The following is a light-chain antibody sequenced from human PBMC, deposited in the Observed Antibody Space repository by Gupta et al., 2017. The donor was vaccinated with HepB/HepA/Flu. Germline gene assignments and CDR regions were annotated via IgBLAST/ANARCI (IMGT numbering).Light chain of an antibody. V-gene: IGKV3-15*01. Sequence: EILMTQSPDTLSVSPGDRVTLSCRASQSLSSNLAWYQQKPGQAPRLLISGASTRATGIPDRFSGSGSGTEFTLTISSLQSEDFAVYYCQQYNGWPLTFGGGTKVEIK. CDR1: QSLSSN. CDR2: GAS. CDR3: QQYNGWPLT. J-gene: IGKJ4*01.